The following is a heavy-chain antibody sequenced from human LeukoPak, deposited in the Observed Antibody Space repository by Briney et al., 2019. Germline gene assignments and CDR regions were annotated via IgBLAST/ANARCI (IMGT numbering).Heavy chain of an antibody. D-gene: IGHD3-22*01. CDR2: IYTSGST. CDR1: GGSIRNYF. Sequence: SETLSLTCSVSGGSIRNYFWSWIRQPAGKGLEWIGRIYTSGSTDYNPSLRSRVTMSVDTSRNQFSLKLTSVTAADTAVYYCARESKSYDGSGFYHDYWGQGTLVGVSS. J-gene: IGHJ4*02. V-gene: IGHV4-4*07. CDR3: ARESKSYDGSGFYHDY.